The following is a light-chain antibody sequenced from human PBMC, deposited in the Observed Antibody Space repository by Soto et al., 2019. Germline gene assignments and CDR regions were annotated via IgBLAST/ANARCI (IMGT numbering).Light chain of an antibody. CDR2: EVT. V-gene: IGLV2-8*01. CDR1: SSDIGGYNF. CDR3: SSHGGSNNPYV. Sequence: QSVLTQPPSAYGSPGQSVAISCTGTSSDIGGYNFVSWYQQHPGKAPKLMIYEVTKRPSGVPDRFSGSKSGNTATRIVSGLQAEDEADYYCSSHGGSNNPYVFVTGTKVTVL. J-gene: IGLJ1*01.